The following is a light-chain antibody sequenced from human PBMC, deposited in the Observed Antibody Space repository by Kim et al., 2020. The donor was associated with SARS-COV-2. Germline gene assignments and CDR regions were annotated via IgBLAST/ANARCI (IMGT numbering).Light chain of an antibody. V-gene: IGLV3-1*01. J-gene: IGLJ1*01. CDR2: QDS. CDR1: KLGDKY. Sequence: SVSPGQTASITCSGDKLGDKYACWYQQKPGQFPVVVIYQDSKRPSGIPERFSGSNSGNTATLTISGTQAMDEADYYCQAWDSSHGVFGTGTKVTVL. CDR3: QAWDSSHGV.